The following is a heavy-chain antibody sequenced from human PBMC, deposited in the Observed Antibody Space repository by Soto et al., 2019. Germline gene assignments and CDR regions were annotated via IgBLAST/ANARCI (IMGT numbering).Heavy chain of an antibody. V-gene: IGHV4-30-4*01. D-gene: IGHD5-18*01. J-gene: IGHJ4*02. CDR2: IYYSGST. CDR3: ARGVDTAMGHFDY. Sequence: QVQLQESGPGLVKPSQTLSLTCTVSGGSISSGDYYWSWIRQPPGKGLEWIGYIYYSGSTYYSPSLKSRVTISVDTSKNQFSLKLSSVTAADTAVYYCARGVDTAMGHFDYWGQGTLVTVSS. CDR1: GGSISSGDYY.